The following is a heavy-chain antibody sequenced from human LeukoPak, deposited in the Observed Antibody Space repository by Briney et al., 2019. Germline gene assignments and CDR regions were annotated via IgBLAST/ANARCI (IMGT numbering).Heavy chain of an antibody. CDR2: ITGSGGNT. CDR3: AKQLGYCSDGSCYFPY. Sequence: GGSLRLSCAASGFIFSSYSMSWVRQAPGKGLEWVSVITGSGGNTYYADSVKGRFTISKDNSKNTVYLQMSSLRVDDTAVYYCAKQLGYCSDGSCYFPYWGQGTLVTVSS. V-gene: IGHV3-23*01. D-gene: IGHD2-15*01. CDR1: GFIFSSYS. J-gene: IGHJ4*02.